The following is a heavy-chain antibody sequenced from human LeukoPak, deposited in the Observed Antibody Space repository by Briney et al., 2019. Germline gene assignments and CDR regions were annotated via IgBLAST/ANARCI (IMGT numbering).Heavy chain of an antibody. CDR3: ARGSGDYKKAGNWFDP. D-gene: IGHD4-17*01. J-gene: IGHJ5*02. CDR1: GYSFSSYW. V-gene: IGHV5-51*01. Sequence: GESLKISCKGSGYSFSSYWIGWVRQMPGKGLEWMGIIYPGDSDTRYSPSFQGQVTISADKSISTAYLQWSSLKASDTAMYYCARGSGDYKKAGNWFDPWGQGSVVTVSS. CDR2: IYPGDSDT.